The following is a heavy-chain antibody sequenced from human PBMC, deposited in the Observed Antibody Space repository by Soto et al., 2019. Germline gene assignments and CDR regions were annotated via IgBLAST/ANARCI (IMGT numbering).Heavy chain of an antibody. J-gene: IGHJ6*02. D-gene: IGHD2-2*01. CDR3: ARDIVVVPAASSGGYYYYGMDV. Sequence: GASVKVSCKASGYTFTSYGISWVRQAPGQGLEWMGWISAYNGNTNYAQKLQGRVTMPTDTSTSTAYMELRSLRSDDTAVYYCARDIVVVPAASSGGYYYYGMDVWGQGTTVTVSS. V-gene: IGHV1-18*04. CDR1: GYTFTSYG. CDR2: ISAYNGNT.